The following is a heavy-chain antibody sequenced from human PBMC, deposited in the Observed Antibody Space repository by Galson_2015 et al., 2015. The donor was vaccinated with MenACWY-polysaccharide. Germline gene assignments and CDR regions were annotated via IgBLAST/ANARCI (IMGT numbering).Heavy chain of an antibody. Sequence: SLRLSCAASGFTFSSYSMNWVRQAPGKGLEWVSSISSSSSYIYYADSVKGRFTIPRDNAKNSLYLQMNSLRAEDTAVYYCAREVPAVGDYYYHGMDVWGQGTTVTVSS. D-gene: IGHD2-2*01. CDR3: AREVPAVGDYYYHGMDV. V-gene: IGHV3-21*01. CDR2: ISSSSSYI. J-gene: IGHJ6*02. CDR1: GFTFSSYS.